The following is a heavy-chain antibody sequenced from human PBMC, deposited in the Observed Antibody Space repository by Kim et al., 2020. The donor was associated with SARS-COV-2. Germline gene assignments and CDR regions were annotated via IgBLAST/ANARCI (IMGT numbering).Heavy chain of an antibody. CDR3: ARSGTITIFGVVIVSGDYYYMDV. CDR2: INPNSGGT. CDR1: GYTFTGYY. V-gene: IGHV1-2*02. D-gene: IGHD3-3*01. J-gene: IGHJ6*03. Sequence: ASVKVSCKASGYTFTGYYMHWVRQAPGQGREWMGWINPNSGGTNYAQKFQGRVTMTRDTSISTAYMELSRLRSDDTAVYYCARSGTITIFGVVIVSGDYYYMDVWGKGTTVTVSS.